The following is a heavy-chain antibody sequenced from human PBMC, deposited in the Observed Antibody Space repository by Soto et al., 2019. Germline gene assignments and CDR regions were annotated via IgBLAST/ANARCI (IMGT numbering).Heavy chain of an antibody. CDR1: GFTFSSYG. Sequence: LRLSCAASGFTFSSYGMHWVRQAPGKGLEWVAVISYDGSNKYYADSVKGRFTISRDNSKNTLYLQMNSLRAEDTAVYYCAKDHVGVKVPAAITGTNYYYYDMDVWGQGTTVTVSS. V-gene: IGHV3-30*18. D-gene: IGHD2-2*02. J-gene: IGHJ6*02. CDR3: AKDHVGVKVPAAITGTNYYYYDMDV. CDR2: ISYDGSNK.